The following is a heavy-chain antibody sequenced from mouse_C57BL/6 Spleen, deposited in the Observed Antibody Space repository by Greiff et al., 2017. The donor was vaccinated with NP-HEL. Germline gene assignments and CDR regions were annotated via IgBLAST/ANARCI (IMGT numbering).Heavy chain of an antibody. CDR1: GFTFSSYG. CDR2: ISSGGSYT. Sequence: DVHLVESGGDLVKPGGSLKLSCAASGFTFSSYGMSWVRQTPDKRLEWVATISSGGSYTYYPDSVKGRFTISRDNAKNTLYLQMSSLKSEDTAMYYCARLYDGYYEGFAYWGQGTLVTVSA. D-gene: IGHD2-3*01. V-gene: IGHV5-6*01. CDR3: ARLYDGYYEGFAY. J-gene: IGHJ3*01.